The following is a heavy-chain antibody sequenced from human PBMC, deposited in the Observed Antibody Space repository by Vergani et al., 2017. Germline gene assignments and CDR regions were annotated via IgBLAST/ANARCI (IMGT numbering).Heavy chain of an antibody. Sequence: QVQVVQSGAEVKKSGASVKVSCKTSGSTFSNYYMHWVRQAPGQGLEWMGIINPSGCHTNYAQKFQGRVTMTRDTSTSTVYMELSILRSEDTAIYYCARGDYGILTGYRYWGQGTLVTGSA. CDR2: INPSGCHT. CDR1: GSTFSNYY. J-gene: IGHJ4*02. V-gene: IGHV1-46*03. D-gene: IGHD3-9*01. CDR3: ARGDYGILTGYRY.